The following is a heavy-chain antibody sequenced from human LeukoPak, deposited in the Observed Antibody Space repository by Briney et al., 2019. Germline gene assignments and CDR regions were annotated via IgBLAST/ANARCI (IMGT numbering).Heavy chain of an antibody. CDR1: GFTVSNNY. J-gene: IGHJ6*02. CDR2: IDSSGST. CDR3: ARDRMAARLGSHYYYGMDV. D-gene: IGHD6-6*01. V-gene: IGHV3-53*04. Sequence: GGSLRLSCAASGFTVSNNYINWVRQAPGKGLEWVSSIDSSGSTDYANSVKGRFTISRNNFKNTVNLQMNSLRAEETAVYYCARDRMAARLGSHYYYGMDVWGQGTTVTVSS.